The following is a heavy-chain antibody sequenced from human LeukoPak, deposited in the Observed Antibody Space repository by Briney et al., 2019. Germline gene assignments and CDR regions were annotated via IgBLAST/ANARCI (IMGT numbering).Heavy chain of an antibody. J-gene: IGHJ4*02. D-gene: IGHD4-17*01. V-gene: IGHV3-30*18. CDR1: EFTFSSYG. CDR2: ISYDGSNK. Sequence: GGSLRLSCAASEFTFSSYGMHWVRQAPGKGLEWVAVISYDGSNKYYADSVKGRFTISRDNSKNTLYLQMNSLRAEDTAVYYCAKLYGAQGVDYWGQGTLVTVSS. CDR3: AKLYGAQGVDY.